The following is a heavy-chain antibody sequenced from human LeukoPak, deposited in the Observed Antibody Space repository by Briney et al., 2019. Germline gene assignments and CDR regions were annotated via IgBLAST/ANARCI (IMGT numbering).Heavy chain of an antibody. CDR1: GYTLTELS. CDR3: ATIPPTHLWFGESAPNDP. V-gene: IGHV1-24*01. J-gene: IGHJ5*02. Sequence: ASVKVSCKVSGYTLTELSMHWVRQAPGKGLEWMGRVDPEDGETIYAEKFQGRVTITADTSTDTAYMELSSLRSEDTAVYYCATIPPTHLWFGESAPNDPWGQGTLVTVSS. D-gene: IGHD3-10*01. CDR2: VDPEDGET.